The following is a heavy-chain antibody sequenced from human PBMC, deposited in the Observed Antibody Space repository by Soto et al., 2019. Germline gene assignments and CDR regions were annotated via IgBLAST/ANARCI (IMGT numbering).Heavy chain of an antibody. D-gene: IGHD2-21*01. V-gene: IGHV3-30-3*01. Sequence: QVHLVESGGGVVQPGRSLRLSCVASGFSFSDYSIHWVRQAPGKGLEWVGFISYDGDKKFLADSVKGRFNISRDNAKNTVYLQMTSLRPEDTAVFHCAVMAGLVVSDDYGLDLWGQGTTVTVSS. CDR3: AVMAGLVVSDDYGLDL. CDR1: GFSFSDYS. CDR2: ISYDGDKK. J-gene: IGHJ6*02.